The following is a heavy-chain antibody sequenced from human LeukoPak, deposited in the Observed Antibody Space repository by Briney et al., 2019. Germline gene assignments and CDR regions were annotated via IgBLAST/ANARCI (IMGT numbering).Heavy chain of an antibody. CDR1: GFTFSSYG. CDR2: IRYVGSNK. D-gene: IGHD2-15*01. Sequence: PGGSLRLSCAASGFTFSSYGMHWVRQAPGKGLEWVAFIRYVGSNKYYADSVKGRFTISRDNSKNTLYLQMNSLRAEDTAVYCCAKDGGYSRAFDIWGQGTMVTVSS. J-gene: IGHJ3*02. V-gene: IGHV3-30*02. CDR3: AKDGGYSRAFDI.